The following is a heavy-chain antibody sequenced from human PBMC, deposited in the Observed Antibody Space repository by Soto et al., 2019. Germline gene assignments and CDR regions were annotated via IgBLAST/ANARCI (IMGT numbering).Heavy chain of an antibody. D-gene: IGHD6-6*01. J-gene: IGHJ1*01. V-gene: IGHV1-18*01. CDR1: RGTFSRYA. CDR3: ARDILGLEYSSLDYFQH. CDR2: ISAYNGNT. Sequence: GASVKVTCKASRGTFSRYASSSLRQAPGQGLEWIGWISAYNGNTNYAQKLQGRVTMTTDTSTSTDYMELRSLRSDDTAVYYCARDILGLEYSSLDYFQHWGQGTLVT.